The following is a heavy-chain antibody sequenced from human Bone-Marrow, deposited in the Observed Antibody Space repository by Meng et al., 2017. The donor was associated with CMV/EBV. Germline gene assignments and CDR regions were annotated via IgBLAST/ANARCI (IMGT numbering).Heavy chain of an antibody. Sequence: GGSLRLSCAASGFTFSSYSMNWVRQAQGKGLEWVSSISSSSSYIYYADSVRGRFTISRDNAKNSQYLQMNSLRAEDAAVYYCGREEGMIVVVPAEGYYYGMDVWGQGTTVAVSS. V-gene: IGHV3-21*01. CDR2: ISSSSSYI. D-gene: IGHD2-2*01. J-gene: IGHJ6*02. CDR3: GREEGMIVVVPAEGYYYGMDV. CDR1: GFTFSSYS.